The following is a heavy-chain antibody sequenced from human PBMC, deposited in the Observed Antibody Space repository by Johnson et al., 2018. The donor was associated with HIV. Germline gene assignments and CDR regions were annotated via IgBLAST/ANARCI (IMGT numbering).Heavy chain of an antibody. Sequence: VQLVESVGGLVKLGESFRLSCEVSGSPFTNAYMSWVRQAPGKGLEWVGRIKSKTDGGTTDYAAPVKGRFTISRDDSKNTLYLQINSLKTEDTAVYYCTTGFAAFDIWGRGTMVTVSS. CDR1: GSPFTNAY. CDR2: IKSKTDGGTT. CDR3: TTGFAAFDI. J-gene: IGHJ3*02. V-gene: IGHV3-15*01.